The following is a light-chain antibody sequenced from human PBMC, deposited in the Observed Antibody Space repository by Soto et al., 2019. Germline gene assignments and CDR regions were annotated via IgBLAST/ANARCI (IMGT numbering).Light chain of an antibody. CDR3: QQYNKWLT. J-gene: IGKJ4*01. Sequence: EIVMTQSPATLSVSPGERATLSCRASQSVSSNLAWYQQKPGQAPRLLIYGASTRATGIPARFSGSGSGTEFTLTISSLQSEDFAAYYCQQYNKWLTFGGGTKVEI. V-gene: IGKV3D-15*01. CDR1: QSVSSN. CDR2: GAS.